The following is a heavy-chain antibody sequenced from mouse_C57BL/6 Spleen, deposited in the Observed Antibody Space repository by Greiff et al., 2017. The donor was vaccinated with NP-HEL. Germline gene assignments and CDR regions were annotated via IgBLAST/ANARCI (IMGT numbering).Heavy chain of an antibody. CDR3: ARGGYYYSNYGWYFDV. D-gene: IGHD2-5*01. Sequence: QVQLQQPGAELVKPGASVKMSCKASGYTFTSYWITWVKQRPGQGLEWIGDIYPGSGSTNYNEKFKSKATLTVDTSSSTAYMQLSSLTSEDSAVYYCARGGYYYSNYGWYFDVWGTGTTVTVSS. CDR2: IYPGSGST. CDR1: GYTFTSYW. J-gene: IGHJ1*03. V-gene: IGHV1-55*01.